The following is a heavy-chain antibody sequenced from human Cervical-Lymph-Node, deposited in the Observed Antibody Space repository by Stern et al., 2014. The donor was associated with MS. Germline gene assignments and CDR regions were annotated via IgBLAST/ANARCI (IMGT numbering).Heavy chain of an antibody. CDR3: ARSGGSF. D-gene: IGHD3-16*01. CDR1: GYTFTNYG. V-gene: IGHV1-18*01. J-gene: IGHJ4*02. Sequence: QVQLVQSGPEVKKHGASVKVSCKASGYTFTNYGINWVRQAPGQGLECMGWSSTNNGNTHYAQNIQGRVTMTTVTATTTAYMELRSLRSDDTAVYYCARSGGSFCGRGTLVTVSS. CDR2: SSTNNGNT.